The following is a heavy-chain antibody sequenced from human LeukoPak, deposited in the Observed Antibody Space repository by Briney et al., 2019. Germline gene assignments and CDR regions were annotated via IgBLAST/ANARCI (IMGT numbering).Heavy chain of an antibody. Sequence: GGSPRLSCVASEFTFSSYSMNWVRQAPGKGLEWVSYISSSGSTIYYADSVKGRFTISRDNAKNSLYLQMNSLRAEDTAVYYCAELGITMIGGVWGKGTTVTISS. CDR1: EFTFSSYS. J-gene: IGHJ6*04. V-gene: IGHV3-48*04. CDR3: AELGITMIGGV. CDR2: ISSSGSTI. D-gene: IGHD3-10*02.